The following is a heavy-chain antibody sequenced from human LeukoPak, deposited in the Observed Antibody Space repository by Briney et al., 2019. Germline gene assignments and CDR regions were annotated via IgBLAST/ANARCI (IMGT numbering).Heavy chain of an antibody. CDR1: GFTFSNYA. CDR2: ISSNGGST. CDR3: VGPLSTVVGSSLDY. J-gene: IGHJ4*02. D-gene: IGHD4-23*01. V-gene: IGHV3-64*01. Sequence: PGGSLRLSCAASGFTFSNYAMHWVRQAPGKGLEYVSAISSNGGSTYYANSVKGRFTISRDNSKNALYLQMGSLRAEDMAVYYCVGPLSTVVGSSLDYWGQGTLVTVSS.